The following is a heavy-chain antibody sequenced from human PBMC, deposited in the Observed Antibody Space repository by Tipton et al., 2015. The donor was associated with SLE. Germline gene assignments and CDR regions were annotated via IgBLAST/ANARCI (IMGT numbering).Heavy chain of an antibody. Sequence: SLRLSCTASGFTFGDHAMSWVRQAPGKGLEWVSFIRSKVYGGTTEYAASVKGRFTISRDDSKSIAYLQMNSLETEDTAVYYCTREAGYKIDYWGHGTLVTVSS. J-gene: IGHJ4*01. CDR2: IRSKVYGGTT. CDR3: TREAGYKIDY. CDR1: GFTFGDHA. V-gene: IGHV3-49*04. D-gene: IGHD5-24*01.